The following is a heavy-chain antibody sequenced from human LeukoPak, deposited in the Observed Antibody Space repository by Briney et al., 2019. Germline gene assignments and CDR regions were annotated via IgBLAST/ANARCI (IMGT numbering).Heavy chain of an antibody. D-gene: IGHD3-22*01. CDR3: AREEYFQDSNGYSYYFHS. CDR2: IYKSGST. V-gene: IGHV4-4*07. CDR1: GGSIGWDY. Sequence: PSETLSLTCTVSGGSIGWDYWSWIRQSAGKGLEWIGRIYKSGSTNYNPSFRSRVTMSVDTSKNQFSLNVTSVAAADTAVYYCAREEYFQDSNGYSYYFHSWGQGSLVTVSS. J-gene: IGHJ4*02.